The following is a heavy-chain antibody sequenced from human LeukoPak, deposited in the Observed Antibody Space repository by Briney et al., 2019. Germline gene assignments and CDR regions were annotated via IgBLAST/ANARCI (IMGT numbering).Heavy chain of an antibody. J-gene: IGHJ4*02. D-gene: IGHD3-22*01. CDR3: ARSSGFYPSDFDY. CDR1: GGSISSYH. CDR2: IYYSGST. V-gene: IGHV4-59*01. Sequence: SETLSLTCTVSGGSISSYHWSWIRQPPGKGLEWIGYIYYSGSTNYNPSLKSRVTISVDTSKNQFSLKLSSVTAADTAVYYCARSSGFYPSDFDYWGQGALVTVSS.